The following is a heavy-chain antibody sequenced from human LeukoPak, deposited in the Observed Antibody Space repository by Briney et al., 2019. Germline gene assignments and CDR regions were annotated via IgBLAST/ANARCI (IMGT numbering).Heavy chain of an antibody. J-gene: IGHJ4*02. CDR3: ARVWYYYDSSGYYPAFDY. D-gene: IGHD3-22*01. Sequence: GGSLRLSCAASGFTFSSYWMSWVRQAPGKGLEWVANIKRDGSEKYYVDSVKGRFTISRDNAKNSLYLQMNSLRAEDTAVYYCARVWYYYDSSGYYPAFDYWGQGTLVTVSS. V-gene: IGHV3-7*01. CDR1: GFTFSSYW. CDR2: IKRDGSEK.